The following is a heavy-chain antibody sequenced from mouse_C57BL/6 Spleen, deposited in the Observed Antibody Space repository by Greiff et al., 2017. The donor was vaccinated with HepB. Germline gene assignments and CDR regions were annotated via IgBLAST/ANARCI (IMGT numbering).Heavy chain of an antibody. CDR2: ISPEYGHT. CDR3: ASEFYLGRRRFAY. V-gene: IGHV1-79*01. Sequence: QVQLQQSGAELVKPGASVKLSCKASGYTFTNYIINWVMEGPGHGLEWIGWISPEYGHTYYNHKFKGKSTFTADTSSSTAYMEISSLTSEDSAVYFCASEFYLGRRRFAYWGQGTLVTVSA. J-gene: IGHJ3*01. D-gene: IGHD4-1*01. CDR1: GYTFTNYI.